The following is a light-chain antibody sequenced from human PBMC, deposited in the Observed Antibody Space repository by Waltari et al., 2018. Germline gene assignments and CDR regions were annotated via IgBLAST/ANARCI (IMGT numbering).Light chain of an antibody. Sequence: DLVMTLSPPGLSFNPGEPASISSTSSQSLLHSNGKTFFDWYLQKPGQSPQLLIYLGSNRASGVPDRFSGSQSGTDFTLEISRVEAEDVGIYYCMQALQTPYTFGQGTKLEIK. J-gene: IGKJ2*01. CDR2: LGS. CDR1: QSLLHSNGKTF. V-gene: IGKV2-28*01. CDR3: MQALQTPYT.